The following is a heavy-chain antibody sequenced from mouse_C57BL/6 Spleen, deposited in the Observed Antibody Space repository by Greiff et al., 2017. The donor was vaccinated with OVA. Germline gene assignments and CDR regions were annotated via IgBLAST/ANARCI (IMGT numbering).Heavy chain of an antibody. V-gene: IGHV7-3*01. CDR3: ASSDGYYPFCD. J-gene: IGHJ2*01. CDR2: IRNKANGYTT. D-gene: IGHD2-3*01. CDR1: GFTFTDYY. Sequence: EVQVVESGGGLVQPGGSLSLSCAASGFTFTDYYMSWVRQPPGKALEWLGFIRNKANGYTTEYSASVKGRFTIARDNSQSILYLQMNALRAYDSATCYCASSDGYYPFCDWGQGTTLTVSS.